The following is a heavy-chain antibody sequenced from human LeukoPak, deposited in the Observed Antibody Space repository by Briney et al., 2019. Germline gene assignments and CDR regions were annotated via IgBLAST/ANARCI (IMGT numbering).Heavy chain of an antibody. D-gene: IGHD3-22*01. Sequence: SETLSLTCTVSGGSISSGDYYWSWIRQPPGKGLEWIGYIYYSGSTYYNPSLKSRVTISVDTSKNQFSLKPSSVTAADTAVYYCARVNTMIVLFDYWGQGTLVTVSS. CDR1: GGSISSGDYY. J-gene: IGHJ4*02. CDR3: ARVNTMIVLFDY. CDR2: IYYSGST. V-gene: IGHV4-30-4*01.